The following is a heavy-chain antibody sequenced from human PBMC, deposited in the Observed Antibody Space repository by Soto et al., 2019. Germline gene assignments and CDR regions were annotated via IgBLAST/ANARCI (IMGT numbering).Heavy chain of an antibody. CDR3: AKGYMIDGSESYYEYYYYYGMDV. CDR1: GFTFSSYA. J-gene: IGHJ6*02. D-gene: IGHD3-10*01. Sequence: EVQLLESGGGLVQPGGSLRLSCAASGFTFSSYAMSWVRQAPGKGLEWVSAINGRGGSTYYADSVKGRFTISRDNSKNKLYLQINSLRAEDTAVYYCAKGYMIDGSESYYEYYYYYGMDVWGQGTTVTVSS. CDR2: INGRGGST. V-gene: IGHV3-23*01.